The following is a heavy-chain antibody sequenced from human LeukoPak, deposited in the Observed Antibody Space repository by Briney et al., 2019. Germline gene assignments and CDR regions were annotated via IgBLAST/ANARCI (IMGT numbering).Heavy chain of an antibody. CDR3: ARDEITMVRGVTNGMDV. CDR1: GYTFTSYA. J-gene: IGHJ6*04. V-gene: IGHV1-3*01. D-gene: IGHD3-10*01. Sequence: RWASVKVSCKASGYTFTSYAMHWVRQAPGQRLEWMGWINAGNGNTKYSQKFQGRVTITRDTSASTAYMELSSLRSEDTAVYYCARDEITMVRGVTNGMDVWGKGTTVTVS. CDR2: INAGNGNT.